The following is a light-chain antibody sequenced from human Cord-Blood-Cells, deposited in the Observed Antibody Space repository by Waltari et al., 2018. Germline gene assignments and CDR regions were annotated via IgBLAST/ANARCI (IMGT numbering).Light chain of an antibody. CDR1: QSVLYSSNNKNY. CDR3: QQYYSTPYT. V-gene: IGKV4-1*01. CDR2: WAS. Sequence: DIVMTQYSDSLAVSLGERATINCKSSQSVLYSSNNKNYLAWYQQKPGQPPKLLIYWASTRESGVPDRFSGSGSGTDFTLTISSLQAEDVAVYYCQQYYSTPYTFGQGTKLEIK. J-gene: IGKJ2*01.